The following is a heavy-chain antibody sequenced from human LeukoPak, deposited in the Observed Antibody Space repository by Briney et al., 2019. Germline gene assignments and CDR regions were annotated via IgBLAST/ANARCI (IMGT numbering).Heavy chain of an antibody. Sequence: SETLSLTCTVSGGSISSHYWSWIRQPAGKGLEWIGRIYTSGSTNYNPSLKSRVTMSVDTSKNQFSLKLSSVTAADTAVYYCARSVAVAGTYNWFDPWGQGTLVTVSS. CDR1: GGSISSHY. J-gene: IGHJ5*02. D-gene: IGHD6-19*01. V-gene: IGHV4-4*07. CDR2: IYTSGST. CDR3: ARSVAVAGTYNWFDP.